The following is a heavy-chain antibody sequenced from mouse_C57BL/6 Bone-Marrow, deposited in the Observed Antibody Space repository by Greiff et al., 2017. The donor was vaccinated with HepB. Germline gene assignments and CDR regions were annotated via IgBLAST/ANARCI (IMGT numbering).Heavy chain of an antibody. Sequence: VKLMESGPGLVQPSQSLSITCTVSGFSLTSYGVHWVRQSPGKGLEWLGVIWSGGSTDYNAAFISRLSISKDNSKSQVFFKMNSLQADDTAIYYCAGGIYYGSSYAMDYWGQGTSVTVSS. D-gene: IGHD1-1*01. V-gene: IGHV2-2*01. CDR3: AGGIYYGSSYAMDY. CDR2: IWSGGST. J-gene: IGHJ4*01. CDR1: GFSLTSYG.